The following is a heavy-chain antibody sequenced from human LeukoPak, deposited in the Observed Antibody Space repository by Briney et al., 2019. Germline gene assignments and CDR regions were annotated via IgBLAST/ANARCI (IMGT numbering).Heavy chain of an antibody. J-gene: IGHJ5*02. CDR2: IYYSGST. V-gene: IGHV4-59*12. Sequence: SETLSLTCTVSGGSISTYYWSWIRQPPGKGLEWIGCIYYSGSTNYNPSLKSRVTISVDTSKNQFSLKLSSVTAADTAVYYCSRLPDPWGQGTLVTVSS. CDR3: SRLPDP. CDR1: GGSISTYY.